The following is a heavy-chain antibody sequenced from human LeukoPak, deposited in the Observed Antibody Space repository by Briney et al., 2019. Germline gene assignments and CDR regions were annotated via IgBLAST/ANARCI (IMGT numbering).Heavy chain of an antibody. CDR3: AKEAQHHRYQLLYSDY. D-gene: IGHD2-2*01. CDR2: ISGSGGST. CDR1: GFTFSSYA. Sequence: PGGSLRLSCAASGFTFSSYAMSWVRQAPGKGLEWVSAISGSGGSTYYADSVKGRFTISRDNSKNTLYLQMNSLRAEDTAVYYCAKEAQHHRYQLLYSDYWGQGTLVTVSS. V-gene: IGHV3-23*01. J-gene: IGHJ4*02.